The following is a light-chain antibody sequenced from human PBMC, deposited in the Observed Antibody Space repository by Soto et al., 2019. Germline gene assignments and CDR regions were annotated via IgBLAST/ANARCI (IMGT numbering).Light chain of an antibody. CDR1: QSLSTNS. J-gene: IGKJ1*01. CDR3: QQYDSTPWT. Sequence: EIVLTQSPGTLSLSPGERAALSCRASQSLSTNSLAWYQQKPGHCPRLLIYGASRRATGSPDRFSASESGTDFTLTISSLEPEDFAVYFCQQYDSTPWTFGQGTRVESK. CDR2: GAS. V-gene: IGKV3-20*01.